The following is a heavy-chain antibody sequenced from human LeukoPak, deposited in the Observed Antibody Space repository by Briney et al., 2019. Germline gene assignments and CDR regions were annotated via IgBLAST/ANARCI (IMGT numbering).Heavy chain of an antibody. CDR1: GFSVSSNY. J-gene: IGHJ4*02. V-gene: IGHV3-53*01. CDR3: ARDRGEGTDY. CDR2: IFSGGNT. D-gene: IGHD3-16*01. Sequence: PGGSLRLPCAASGFSVSSNYITGARQAPGKGLDWVSVIFSGGNTYYADSVKGRFTISRDNSKNTLYLQMNSLRAEDTAVYYCARDRGEGTDYWGQGTLVTVSS.